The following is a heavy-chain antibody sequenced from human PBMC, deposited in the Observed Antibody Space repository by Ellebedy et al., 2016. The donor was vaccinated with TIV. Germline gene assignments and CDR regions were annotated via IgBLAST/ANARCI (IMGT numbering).Heavy chain of an antibody. CDR1: GYTFTTYG. D-gene: IGHD3-22*01. CDR2: ISASNGNT. CDR3: ARGGYDGSGYYPN. J-gene: IGHJ4*02. Sequence: ASVKVSXXALGYTFTTYGISWVRQAPGQGLEWMGWISASNGNTNYAQRLLGRVTMTTDTSTRTAYMELRSLRSDDTAVYYCARGGYDGSGYYPNWGQGTLVTVSS. V-gene: IGHV1-18*04.